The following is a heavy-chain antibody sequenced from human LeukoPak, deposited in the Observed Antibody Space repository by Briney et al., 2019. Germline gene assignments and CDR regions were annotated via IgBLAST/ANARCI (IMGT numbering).Heavy chain of an antibody. J-gene: IGHJ5*02. Sequence: GASVKVSCKASGYTFTGYYMHWVRQAPGQGLEWVGWINPNSGGTNYAQKFQGRVTMTRDTSISTAYMELSRLRSDDTAVYYCATTPRGFDIVVVPAAIRYNWFDPWGQGTLVTVSS. CDR2: INPNSGGT. CDR3: ATTPRGFDIVVVPAAIRYNWFDP. V-gene: IGHV1-2*02. D-gene: IGHD2-2*01. CDR1: GYTFTGYY.